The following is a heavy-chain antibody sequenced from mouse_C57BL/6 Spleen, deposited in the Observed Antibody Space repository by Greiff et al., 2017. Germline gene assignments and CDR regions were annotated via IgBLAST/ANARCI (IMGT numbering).Heavy chain of an antibody. D-gene: IGHD1-1*01. CDR3: ARSSYGSSYAMDY. V-gene: IGHV1-18*01. CDR2: INPNNGGT. J-gene: IGHJ4*01. CDR1: GYTFTDYN. Sequence: VQLKQSGPELVKPGASVKIPCKASGYTFTDYNMDWVKQSHGKSLEWIGDINPNNGGTIYNQKFKGKATLTVDKSSSTAYMELRSLTSEDTAVYYCARSSYGSSYAMDYWGQGTSVTVSS.